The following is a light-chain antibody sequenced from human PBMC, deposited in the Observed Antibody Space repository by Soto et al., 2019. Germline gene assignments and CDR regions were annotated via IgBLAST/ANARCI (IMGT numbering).Light chain of an antibody. J-gene: IGLJ1*01. CDR2: EVS. CDR1: SSDVCAYDF. CDR3: SSYTTSSTRV. Sequence: QSVLTQPASVSGSPGQSITISCTGTSSDVCAYDFVSWYQQHPDKAPKLMIYEVSNRPSGVSHRFSGSKSVNTDTLTISGLQAEDEADYYCSSYTTSSTRVFGTGTKLTVL. V-gene: IGLV2-14*03.